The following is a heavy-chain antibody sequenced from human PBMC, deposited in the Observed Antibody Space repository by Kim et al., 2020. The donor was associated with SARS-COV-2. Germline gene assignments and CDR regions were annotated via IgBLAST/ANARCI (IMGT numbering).Heavy chain of an antibody. D-gene: IGHD3-3*01. CDR1: GYTLTELS. V-gene: IGHV1-24*01. J-gene: IGHJ5*02. CDR2: FDPEDGET. Sequence: ASVKVSCKVSGYTLTELSMRWVRQAPGKGLEWMGGFDPEDGETIYAQKFQGRVTMTEDTSTDTAYMELSSLRSEDTAVYYCATSITIFGGFDPWGQGTLVTVSS. CDR3: ATSITIFGGFDP.